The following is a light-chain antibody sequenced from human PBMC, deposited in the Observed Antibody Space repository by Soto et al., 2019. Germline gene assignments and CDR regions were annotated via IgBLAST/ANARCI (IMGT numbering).Light chain of an antibody. CDR2: EVT. CDR3: SSYAGNNTLV. V-gene: IGLV2-8*01. CDR1: SNDIGDYKY. J-gene: IGLJ2*01. Sequence: QSALTQPPSASGSPGQSVTISCTGTSNDIGDYKYVSWHQQHPGKAPQLIIYEVTKRPSGVPDRFSGSKSGNTASLTVSVLQAEDEADYYCSSYAGNNTLVFGGGTKLTVL.